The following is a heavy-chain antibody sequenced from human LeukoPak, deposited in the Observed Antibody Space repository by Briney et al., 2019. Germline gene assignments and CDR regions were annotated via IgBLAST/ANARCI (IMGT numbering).Heavy chain of an antibody. J-gene: IGHJ4*02. CDR1: GGTFSSYA. CDR2: IIPIFGTE. D-gene: IGHD3-3*01. CDR3: AREWSIALDY. Sequence: ASVKVSCKASGGTFSSYAISWVRQAPGQGLEWMGGIIPIFGTEKYAQKFQGRVTITTDESTSTAYMELSSLRSEDTAMYYCAREWSIALDYWGQGTLVTVSS. V-gene: IGHV1-69*05.